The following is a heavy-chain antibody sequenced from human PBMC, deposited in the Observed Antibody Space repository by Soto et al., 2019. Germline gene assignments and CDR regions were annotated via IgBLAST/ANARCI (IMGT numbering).Heavy chain of an antibody. D-gene: IGHD1-26*01. CDR2: ISGSGFKK. CDR1: GFIFENFG. V-gene: IGHV3-23*01. Sequence: GGSLRLSCAASGFIFENFGMSWVRQAPGKGLEWISSISGSGFKKYYADSVKGRFTISRDNSKSTVYLELNNLSAEDTAVHHCAKNQGVELVPLATVDWFDPWGQGSVVTVSS. CDR3: AKNQGVELVPLATVDWFDP. J-gene: IGHJ5*02.